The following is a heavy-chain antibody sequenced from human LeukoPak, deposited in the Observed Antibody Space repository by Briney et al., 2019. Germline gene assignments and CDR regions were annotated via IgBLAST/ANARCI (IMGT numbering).Heavy chain of an antibody. J-gene: IGHJ4*02. V-gene: IGHV3-7*05. Sequence: PGGSLRLSCAASGFILSSYWMSWVRQAPGIGLQWVASINQGGSAKYYVDSVKGRFTISRDSATNSLFLQMNSLRAEDTALYYCVRDSDRRSVYWGRRTLVTVSS. CDR3: VRDSDRRSVY. D-gene: IGHD3-10*01. CDR2: INQGGSAK. CDR1: GFILSSYW.